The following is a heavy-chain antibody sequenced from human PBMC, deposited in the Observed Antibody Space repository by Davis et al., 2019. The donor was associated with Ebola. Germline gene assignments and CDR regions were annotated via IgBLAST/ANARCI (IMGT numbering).Heavy chain of an antibody. CDR3: ARVPSVWEDYYYYYMDV. Sequence: ASVKVSCQASGYTFTSYGISWVRQAPGQGLEWMGWISAYNGNTNYAQKLQGRVTMTTDTSTSTAYMELRSLRSDDTAVYYCARVPSVWEDYYYYYMDVWGKGTTVTVSS. CDR1: GYTFTSYG. V-gene: IGHV1-18*01. D-gene: IGHD3-16*01. J-gene: IGHJ6*03. CDR2: ISAYNGNT.